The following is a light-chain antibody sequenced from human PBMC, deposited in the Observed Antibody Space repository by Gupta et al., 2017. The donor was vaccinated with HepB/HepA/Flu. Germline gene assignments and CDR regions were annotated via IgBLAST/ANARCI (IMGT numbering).Light chain of an antibody. V-gene: IGKV2-24*01. CDR2: KVF. CDR1: QRLVHSDGNTY. CDR3: RQFIQHPFT. Sequence: DIVMTQTPLSSPVTLGQPASISCRSSQRLVHSDGNTYLSWLQQRPGQSPRLLIYKVFNRHSGVPDRFTGSGAGTDFTLKISRVEAEDVGVYYCRQFIQHPFTFGQGTKLEIK. J-gene: IGKJ2*01.